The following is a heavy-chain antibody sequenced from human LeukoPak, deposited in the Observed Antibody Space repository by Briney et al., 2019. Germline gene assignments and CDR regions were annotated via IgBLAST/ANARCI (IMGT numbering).Heavy chain of an antibody. J-gene: IGHJ6*02. CDR2: ITSDGNNK. Sequence: PGRSLRLSCAASGLTFSNHGMHWVRQAPGKGLEWVAMITSDGNNKYYADSVKDRFTISRDDSKNTLYLQMNSLRDEDTAVYYCAKDRGDYGDYDERRGNYYYYYGMDVWGQGTTVTVSS. CDR3: AKDRGDYGDYDERRGNYYYYYGMDV. V-gene: IGHV3-30*18. CDR1: GLTFSNHG. D-gene: IGHD4-17*01.